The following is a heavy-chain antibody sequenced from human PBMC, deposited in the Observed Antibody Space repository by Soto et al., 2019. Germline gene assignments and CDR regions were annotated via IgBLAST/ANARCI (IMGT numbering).Heavy chain of an antibody. D-gene: IGHD1-1*01. V-gene: IGHV1-8*01. CDR1: GYTFTSYD. J-gene: IGHJ5*02. CDR3: ARGQLDWNPNHANSAAFDP. Sequence: ASVKVSCKASGYTFTSYDINWVRQATGQGLEWMGWMNPNSGNTGYAQKFQGRVTMTRNTSISTAYMELSSLRSEDTAVYYCARGQLDWNPNHANSAAFDPWGQGTLVTVSS. CDR2: MNPNSGNT.